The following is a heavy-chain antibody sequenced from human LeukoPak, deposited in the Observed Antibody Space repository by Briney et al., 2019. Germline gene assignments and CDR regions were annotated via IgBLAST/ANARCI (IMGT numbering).Heavy chain of an antibody. V-gene: IGHV4-59*01. CDR2: IFYSGST. D-gene: IGHD6-13*01. Sequence: PSETLSLTCTVSGASISSYYWSWIRQPPGKGLEWIGYIFYSGSTLYNPSLQSRVTISVDTSNNQFSLKLTSVTAADTAVYYCASGPYPAAGTDHQFDYWGQGTLVTVSS. J-gene: IGHJ4*02. CDR1: GASISSYY. CDR3: ASGPYPAAGTDHQFDY.